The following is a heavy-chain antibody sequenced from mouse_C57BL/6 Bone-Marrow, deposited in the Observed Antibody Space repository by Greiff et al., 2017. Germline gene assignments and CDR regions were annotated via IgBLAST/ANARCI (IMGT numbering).Heavy chain of an antibody. CDR3: ARAGSSCRYFDV. Sequence: VQLQQSGPELVKPGASVKISCKASGYAFSSSWMNWVKQRPGKGLEWIGRIYPGDGDTNYNGKFKGKATLTADKSSSTAYMQLSSLTSEDSAVYFCARAGSSCRYFDVWGTGTTVTVSS. V-gene: IGHV1-82*01. J-gene: IGHJ1*03. CDR2: IYPGDGDT. D-gene: IGHD1-1*01. CDR1: GYAFSSSW.